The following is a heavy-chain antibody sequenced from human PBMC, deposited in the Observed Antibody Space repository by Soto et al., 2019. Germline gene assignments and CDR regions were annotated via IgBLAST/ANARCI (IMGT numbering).Heavy chain of an antibody. D-gene: IGHD5-12*01. Sequence: EVHLLESGGDLVQPGGSLRLSCTASGLTFSTYAMSWVRQAPGKGLEWVSAIGGSGTGGRTYYADSVKGRLTISRDDSKITVYLQMNSLRADDAAVYDCAKSPWGLDGYNSDWYGMDVWGQGTTVIVSS. CDR3: AKSPWGLDGYNSDWYGMDV. J-gene: IGHJ6*02. V-gene: IGHV3-23*01. CDR1: GLTFSTYA. CDR2: IGGSGTGGRT.